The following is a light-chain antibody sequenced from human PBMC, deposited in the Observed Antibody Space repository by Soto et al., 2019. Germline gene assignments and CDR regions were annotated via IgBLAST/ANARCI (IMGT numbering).Light chain of an antibody. CDR1: QDITRW. V-gene: IGKV1-12*01. CDR3: QQANSFPLT. J-gene: IGKJ5*01. CDR2: GAS. Sequence: DIQMTKSPSFVSASVGDRVTITCRASQDITRWFDWYQQRPGKAPQLLIYGASILQSGGASRFSGSCSGTDFTRTISSLQPEDFATYWCQQANSFPLTCGQGTRLEIK.